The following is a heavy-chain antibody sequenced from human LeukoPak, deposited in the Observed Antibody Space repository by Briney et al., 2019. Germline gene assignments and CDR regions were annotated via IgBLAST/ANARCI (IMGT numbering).Heavy chain of an antibody. V-gene: IGHV1-2*02. D-gene: IGHD1-26*01. CDR3: ARDWAWEQVWFQH. CDR2: INPNNGGT. J-gene: IGHJ1*01. CDR1: GYTFTGSY. Sequence: ASVKVSCKASGYTFTGSYMHWVRQAPGQGLEWMGWINPNNGGTNYAQKFQGRVTMTRDTSISTAYMELSRLRSGDTAVYYCARDWAWEQVWFQHWGQGTQVIVSS.